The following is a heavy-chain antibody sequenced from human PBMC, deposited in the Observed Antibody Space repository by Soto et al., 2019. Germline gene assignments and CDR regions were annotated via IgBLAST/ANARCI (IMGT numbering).Heavy chain of an antibody. CDR1: GGSISSSSYY. CDR2: IYYSGST. Sequence: PSETLSLTCTVSGGSISSSSYYWGWIRQPPGKGLEWIGSIYYSGSTCYNPSLKSRVTISVDTSKNQFSLKLSSVTAADTAVYYCARRGSYYDSSGYYPFDYWGQGTLVTVSS. J-gene: IGHJ4*02. V-gene: IGHV4-39*01. D-gene: IGHD3-22*01. CDR3: ARRGSYYDSSGYYPFDY.